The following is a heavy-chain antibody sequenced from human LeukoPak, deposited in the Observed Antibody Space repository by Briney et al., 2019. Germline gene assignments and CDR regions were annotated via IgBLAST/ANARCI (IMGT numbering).Heavy chain of an antibody. CDR1: GFTFSSYG. D-gene: IGHD3-16*01. Sequence: SGGSLRLSCAASGFTFSSYGMSWVRQAPGKGLEWVSAISGSGGSTYYADSVKGRFTISRDNAKDSLYLQMDSLRAEDTAIYYCARTTTFYDYVWGSYDYWGQGTLVTVSP. CDR3: ARTTTFYDYVWGSYDY. J-gene: IGHJ4*02. V-gene: IGHV3-23*01. CDR2: ISGSGGST.